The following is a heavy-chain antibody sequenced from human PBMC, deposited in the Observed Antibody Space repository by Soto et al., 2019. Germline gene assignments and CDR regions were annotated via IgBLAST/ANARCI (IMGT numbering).Heavy chain of an antibody. CDR3: ARRREGYNFGAVY. V-gene: IGHV1-69*13. J-gene: IGHJ4*02. CDR2: IIPKLGSA. Sequence: SVKVSCKASGGGNLRDYRTTWVRRAPGQGLEWMGGIIPKLGSANYAQKFQGRVTITADESTNSVYMELRSLRSDDTAVYYCARRREGYNFGAVYWGQGTPVTVSS. D-gene: IGHD5-12*01. CDR1: GGGNLRDYR.